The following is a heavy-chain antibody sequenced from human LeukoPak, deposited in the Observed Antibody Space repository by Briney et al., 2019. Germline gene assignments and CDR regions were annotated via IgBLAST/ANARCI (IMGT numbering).Heavy chain of an antibody. CDR1: GFTFDDYA. D-gene: IGHD6-19*01. Sequence: GRSLRLSCAASGFTFDDYAMHWVRQAPGKGLEWVSGISWNSGSIGYADSVKGRFTISRDNAKNSLYLQMNSLRAEDTALYYCAKCGSSGFIDYWGQGTLVTVSS. V-gene: IGHV3-9*01. CDR2: ISWNSGSI. CDR3: AKCGSSGFIDY. J-gene: IGHJ4*02.